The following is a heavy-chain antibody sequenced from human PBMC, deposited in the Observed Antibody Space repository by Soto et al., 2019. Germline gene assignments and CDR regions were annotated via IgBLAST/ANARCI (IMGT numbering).Heavy chain of an antibody. V-gene: IGHV3-11*01. CDR1: GFSFRDYY. D-gene: IGHD3-22*01. CDR3: ARDRLPMVVVVMGWFDP. Sequence: LRLSCAASGFSFRDYYMSWIRQAPGKGLEWISYISGSGNTIYYADSVKGRFIISRDNAKNSLFLQMNSLRADDTAVYYCARDRLPMVVVVMGWFDPWGQGTLVTVSS. J-gene: IGHJ5*02. CDR2: ISGSGNTI.